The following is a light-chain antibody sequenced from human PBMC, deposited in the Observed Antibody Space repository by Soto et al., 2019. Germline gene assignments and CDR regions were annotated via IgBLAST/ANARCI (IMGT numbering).Light chain of an antibody. CDR3: SSYRTGSRV. CDR1: NNDVGAYTY. J-gene: IGLJ2*01. CDR2: EVS. Sequence: QSALTQPASVSGSPGQSITISCTGTNNDVGAYTYVSWYQQHPGKAPRLIIYEVSERPSGVSNRFSGSKSGNTASLVISGLQAGDEADYYCSSYRTGSRVFGGGTKVTVL. V-gene: IGLV2-14*01.